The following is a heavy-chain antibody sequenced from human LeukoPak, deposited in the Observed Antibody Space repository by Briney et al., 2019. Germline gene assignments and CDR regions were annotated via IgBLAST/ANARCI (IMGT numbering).Heavy chain of an antibody. CDR2: ISSNGGST. J-gene: IGHJ4*02. CDR3: ASRPSCSGGTCYGLGY. CDR1: GFTFSSYA. Sequence: GGSLRLSCSASGFTFSSYAMHWVRQAPGKGLEYVSAISSNGGSTYYADSVKGRFTISRDNSKNTLYLQMSSLRAEDTAVYYCASRPSCSGGTCYGLGYWGQGSLVTVSS. V-gene: IGHV3-64D*09. D-gene: IGHD2-15*01.